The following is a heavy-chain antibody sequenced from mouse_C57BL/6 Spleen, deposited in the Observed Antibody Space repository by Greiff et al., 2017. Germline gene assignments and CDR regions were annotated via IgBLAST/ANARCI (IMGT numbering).Heavy chain of an antibody. V-gene: IGHV1-18*01. CDR1: GYTFTDYN. CDR3: ARRHVGFAY. J-gene: IGHJ3*01. CDR2: INPNNGGT. Sequence: EVQLQQSGPELVKPGASVKIPCKASGYTFTDYNMDWVKQSHGKSLEWIGDINPNNGGTIYNQKFKGKATLTVDKSPSTAYMELRSLTSEDTAVYYCARRHVGFAYWGQGTLVTVSA.